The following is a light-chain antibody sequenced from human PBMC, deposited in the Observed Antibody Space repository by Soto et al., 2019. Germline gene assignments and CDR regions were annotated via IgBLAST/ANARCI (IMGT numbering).Light chain of an antibody. CDR2: DAS. CDR1: QRITTW. CDR3: QQYYSYPRT. Sequence: DIQMTQSPSTLSASVGDRVTITCRASQRITTWLAWYQQKPGTAPNLLIYDASSLQSGVPSRFSGSGSGTEFTLTISSLQPDDFATYYCQQYYSYPRTFGPGTKVDIK. J-gene: IGKJ1*01. V-gene: IGKV1-5*01.